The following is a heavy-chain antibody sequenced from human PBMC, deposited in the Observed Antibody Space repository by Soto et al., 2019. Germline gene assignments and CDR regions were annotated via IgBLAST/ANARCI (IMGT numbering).Heavy chain of an antibody. V-gene: IGHV4-61*01. CDR3: GVYRAGSGGNGY. CDR2: QTGST. J-gene: IGHJ4*02. D-gene: IGHD6-19*01. CDR1: GVSVTSGSHH. Sequence: QVQVQESGPGLVKPSETLSLTCAVSGVSVTSGSHHFLWIRQPPGKGLEWIGQTGSTNYNPSLKSRISISLDTSKHQFSLNLNSVTSADTAVYYCGVYRAGSGGNGYCGQGTLVTISS.